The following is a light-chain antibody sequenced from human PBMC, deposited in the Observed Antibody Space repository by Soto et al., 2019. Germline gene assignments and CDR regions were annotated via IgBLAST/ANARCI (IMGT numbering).Light chain of an antibody. V-gene: IGLV1-44*01. J-gene: IGLJ3*02. Sequence: QSVLTQPPSASGTPGQTVTISCSGSRSNIGNNAVSWYQQFPGTAPKLLIYNNNQRPSGVPDRFSGSKSGTSASLAISGLQSEDEADDYCAAWDDRPNARGVFGGGTKLTVL. CDR3: AAWDDRPNARGV. CDR2: NNN. CDR1: RSNIGNNA.